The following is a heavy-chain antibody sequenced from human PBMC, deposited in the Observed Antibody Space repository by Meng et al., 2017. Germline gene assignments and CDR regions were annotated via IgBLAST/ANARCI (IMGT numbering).Heavy chain of an antibody. CDR2: INHSGST. D-gene: IGHD6-6*01. CDR1: GGSFSGYY. Sequence: QVQLQQGGAGLLKPSETLSLTCAVYGGSFSGYYWSWIRQPPGKGLEWIGEINHSGSTNYNPSLKSRVTISVDTSKNQFSLKLSSVTAADTAVYYCARRGIAARPLYYWGQGTLVTVSS. V-gene: IGHV4-34*01. CDR3: ARRGIAARPLYY. J-gene: IGHJ4*02.